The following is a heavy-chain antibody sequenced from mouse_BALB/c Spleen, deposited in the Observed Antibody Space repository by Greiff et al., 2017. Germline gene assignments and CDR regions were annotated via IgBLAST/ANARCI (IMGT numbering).Heavy chain of an antibody. Sequence: EVQLQESGGGLVKPGGSLKLSCAASGFTFSSYAMSWVRQSPEKRLEWVAEISSGGSYTYYPDTVTGRFTISRDNAKNTLYLEMSSLRSEDTAMYYCARDHPMDYWGQGTSVTVSS. V-gene: IGHV5-9-4*01. CDR1: GFTFSSYA. CDR2: ISSGGSYT. CDR3: ARDHPMDY. J-gene: IGHJ4*01.